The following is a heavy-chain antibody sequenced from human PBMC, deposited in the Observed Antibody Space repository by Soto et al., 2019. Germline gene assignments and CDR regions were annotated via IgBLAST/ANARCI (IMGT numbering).Heavy chain of an antibody. CDR3: ARGGIHYSDSSGNGFDS. D-gene: IGHD3-22*01. CDR2: IIPIFGTA. Sequence: QVQLVQSGAEVRKPGSSVKVSCKASGDTFDIYGFNWVRQAPGQGLEWLGVIIPIFGTADYAQKFQDRVPLTADKSTGTAYMELSSLRSNDKAVYYCARGGIHYSDSSGNGFDSWGQGTLLTVSS. CDR1: GDTFDIYG. V-gene: IGHV1-69*06. J-gene: IGHJ4*02.